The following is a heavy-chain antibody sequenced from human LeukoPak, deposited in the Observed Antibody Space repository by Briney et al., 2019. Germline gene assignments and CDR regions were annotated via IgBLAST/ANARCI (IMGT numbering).Heavy chain of an antibody. CDR3: ARGRPYCSGGSCSDSLDY. CDR2: ISSSSSYI. D-gene: IGHD2-15*01. CDR1: GFTFSSYS. J-gene: IGHJ4*01. V-gene: IGHV3-21*01. Sequence: PGGSLRLSCAASGFTFSSYSMNWVRRAPGKGLEWVSSISSSSSYIYYADSVKGRFTISRDNAKNSLYLQMNSLRAEDTAVYYCARGRPYCSGGSCSDSLDYWAHGTLVTVSS.